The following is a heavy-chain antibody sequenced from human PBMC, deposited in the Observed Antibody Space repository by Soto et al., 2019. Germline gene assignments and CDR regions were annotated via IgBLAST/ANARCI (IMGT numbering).Heavy chain of an antibody. V-gene: IGHV3-23*01. CDR1: GFIFENFG. J-gene: IGHJ5*02. D-gene: IGHD1-26*01. CDR2: ISGSGFKK. Sequence: CAASGFIFENFGMSWVRQAPGKGLEWISSISGSGFKKYYADSVKGRFTISRDNSKSTVYLELNNLSAEDTAVYHCAKNQGVELVPLATVDWFDPWGQGSVVTVSS. CDR3: AKNQGVELVPLATVDWFDP.